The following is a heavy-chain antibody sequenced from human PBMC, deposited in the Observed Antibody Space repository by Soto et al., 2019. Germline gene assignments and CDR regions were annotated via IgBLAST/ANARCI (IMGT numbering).Heavy chain of an antibody. D-gene: IGHD1-1*01. J-gene: IGHJ6*02. V-gene: IGHV3-30*18. CDR2: ISYDGSNK. Sequence: PWGSLRLSCAASGFIFSSYGMHWVRQAPGKGLEWVAVISYDGSNKYYADSVKGRFTISRDNSKNTLYLQMNSLRAEDTAVYYCTKDLDGTASEYYGMDVWGQGTTVTVSS. CDR3: TKDLDGTASEYYGMDV. CDR1: GFIFSSYG.